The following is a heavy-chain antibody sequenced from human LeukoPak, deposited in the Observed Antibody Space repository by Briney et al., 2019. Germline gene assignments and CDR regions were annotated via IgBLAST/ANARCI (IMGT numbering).Heavy chain of an antibody. D-gene: IGHD1-26*01. CDR2: INPNSGGT. V-gene: IGHV1-2*02. Sequence: ASVKVSCKASGYTFTGYYMHWVRQAPGQGLEWMGWINPNSGGTNYAQKFQGRVTMTRDTSISTAYMELSSLRSDDTAVYYCARGFYSGSRTPFDYWGQGTLVTVSS. J-gene: IGHJ4*02. CDR1: GYTFTGYY. CDR3: ARGFYSGSRTPFDY.